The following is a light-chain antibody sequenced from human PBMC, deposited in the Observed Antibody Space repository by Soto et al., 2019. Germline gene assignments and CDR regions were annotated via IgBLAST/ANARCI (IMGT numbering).Light chain of an antibody. CDR1: SGHSSYA. Sequence: QPVLTQSPSGSASLGASVKLTCTLSSGHSSYAIAWHQQQPEKGPRYLMKLDSDGSHTKGDAIPDRFSGSSSGAERYLTISRLQSEDEADYYCQTWGTGIHVVFGGGTKLTVL. J-gene: IGLJ2*01. CDR2: LDSDGSH. V-gene: IGLV4-69*01. CDR3: QTWGTGIHVV.